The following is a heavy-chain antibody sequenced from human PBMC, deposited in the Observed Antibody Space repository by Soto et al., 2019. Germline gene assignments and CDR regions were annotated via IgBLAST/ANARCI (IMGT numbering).Heavy chain of an antibody. V-gene: IGHV4-59*01. Sequence: SETLSLTCTVYGGSIRSYYWSWLRQPPGKGLEWIGNIHYSGSTNYNPSRKSRVTMSVDMSKNQVSLKLSSVTAADTAVYYCTRVGGYYGDYPNFDYWGQGALVTVSS. CDR1: GGSIRSYY. J-gene: IGHJ4*02. D-gene: IGHD4-17*01. CDR2: IHYSGST. CDR3: TRVGGYYGDYPNFDY.